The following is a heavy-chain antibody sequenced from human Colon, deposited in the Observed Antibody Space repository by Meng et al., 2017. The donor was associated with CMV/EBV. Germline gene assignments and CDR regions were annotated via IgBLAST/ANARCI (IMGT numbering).Heavy chain of an antibody. CDR2: IYFTGTA. D-gene: IGHD5-18*01. Sequence: GSLRLSCTVSGASISSSSYYWGWVRQPPGKGLEWIGSIYFTGTADYNPSLQRRVTISVDTSKNHFSLNLSSMTAANTAVYYCVNRAYSKGQDFWGHGALVTVSS. CDR3: VNRAYSKGQDF. V-gene: IGHV4-39*02. CDR1: GASISSSSYY. J-gene: IGHJ4*01.